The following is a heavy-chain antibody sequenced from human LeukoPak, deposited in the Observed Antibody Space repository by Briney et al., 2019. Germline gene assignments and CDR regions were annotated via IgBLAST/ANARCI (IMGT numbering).Heavy chain of an antibody. V-gene: IGHV3-66*01. CDR1: GLTVSSNY. J-gene: IGHJ4*02. D-gene: IGHD6-19*01. CDR2: IYSGSRT. CDR3: ARIGYSRGWYPD. Sequence: PGGSLSLSCAASGLTVSSNYMTWVRLAPGRGRDCVSIIYSGSRTCHADSGKGRCTIYRDNSNNKQYLQMTSLRPEDTAEYYCARIGYSRGWYPDWRQGTLVTVSS.